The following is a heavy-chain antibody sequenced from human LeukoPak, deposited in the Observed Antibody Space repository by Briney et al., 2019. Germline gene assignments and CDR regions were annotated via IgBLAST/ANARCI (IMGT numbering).Heavy chain of an antibody. Sequence: PGGSLRLSCAASGFSFNTYAMHRVRQAPGRGLESVSAINYNGDSTYYANSVKGRFIISRDNSMKTLFLQMGSLRAEDTAVYYCARDSGGDAYNDYFDSWGQGTLVTVSS. CDR2: INYNGDST. CDR3: ARDSGGDAYNDYFDS. D-gene: IGHD5-24*01. J-gene: IGHJ4*02. CDR1: GFSFNTYA. V-gene: IGHV3-64*01.